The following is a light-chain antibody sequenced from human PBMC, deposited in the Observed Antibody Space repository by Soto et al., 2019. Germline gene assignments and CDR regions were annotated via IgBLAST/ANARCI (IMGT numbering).Light chain of an antibody. CDR2: DAS. CDR3: QQYENLPT. J-gene: IGKJ5*01. Sequence: DIQMTQSPSTLSASVGDRVTITCRASQSISSWLAWYQQKPGRAPKLLIYDASNLEAGVPSRFRGSGSGTDFTFTISRLQPEGIATYYCQQYENLPTFGQGTRLEIK. V-gene: IGKV1-33*01. CDR1: QSISSW.